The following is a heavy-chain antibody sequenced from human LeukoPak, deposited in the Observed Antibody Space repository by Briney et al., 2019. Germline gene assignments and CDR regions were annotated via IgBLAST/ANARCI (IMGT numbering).Heavy chain of an antibody. CDR1: GFTFSSYG. CDR3: ARDRGYCSSTSCHSGVFDY. D-gene: IGHD2-2*01. J-gene: IGHJ4*02. CDR2: IWYDGSNK. V-gene: IGHV3-33*01. Sequence: PGRSLRLSCAASGFTFSSYGMHWVRQAPGEGLEWVAVIWYDGSNKYYADSVKGRFTISRDSSKNTLYLQMNSLRAEDTAVYYCARDRGYCSSTSCHSGVFDYWGQGTLVTVSS.